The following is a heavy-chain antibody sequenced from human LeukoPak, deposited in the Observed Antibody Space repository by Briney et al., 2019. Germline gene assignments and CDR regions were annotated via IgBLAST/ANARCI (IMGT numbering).Heavy chain of an antibody. J-gene: IGHJ4*02. V-gene: IGHV4-34*01. Sequence: SETLSFTCAVYGGSFSGYYWSWIRQPPGKGLEWIGEINHSGSTNYNPSLKSRVTISVDTSKNQFSLKLSSVTASDTAVYYCARGRSESDYGDYVGFGYWGQGTLLTVSS. CDR1: GGSFSGYY. CDR3: ARGRSESDYGDYVGFGY. D-gene: IGHD4-17*01. CDR2: INHSGST.